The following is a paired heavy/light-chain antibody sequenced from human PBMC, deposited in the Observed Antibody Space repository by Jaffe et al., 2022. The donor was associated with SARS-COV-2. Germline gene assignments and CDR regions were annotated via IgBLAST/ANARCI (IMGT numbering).Heavy chain of an antibody. CDR2: INHSGST. CDR3: ARGVLRAALTTNQLLNY. V-gene: IGHV4-34*01. Sequence: QVQLQQWGAGLLKPSETLSLTCAVYGGSFSGYCWSWIRQPPGKGLEWIGEINHSGSTDYNPSLKSRVTMSVDTSKNQFSLKMNSVTAADTAVYYCARGVLRAALTTNQLLNYWGQGTLVTVSS. CDR1: GGSFSGYC. J-gene: IGHJ4*02. D-gene: IGHD6-25*01.
Light chain of an antibody. V-gene: IGKV4-1*01. CDR3: QQYYSTPPT. CDR1: QSILYTSNNMNY. Sequence: DIVMTQSPDSLVVSLGERATINCKSSQSILYTSNNMNYLAWYQQRPGQPPKLLIYWASTRESGVPDRFSGSGSGTDFTLTISSLQAEDVAVYYCQQYYSTPPTFGQGTKVEIK. J-gene: IGKJ1*01. CDR2: WAS.